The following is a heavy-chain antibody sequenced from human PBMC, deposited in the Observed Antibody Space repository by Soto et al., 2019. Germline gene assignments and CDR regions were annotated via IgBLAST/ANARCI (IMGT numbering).Heavy chain of an antibody. CDR3: AHWGGIGSISYPSRYYFDY. J-gene: IGHJ4*02. V-gene: IGHV2-5*02. D-gene: IGHD3-3*02. CDR1: GFSLSTSGVG. Sequence: QITLKESGPTLVKPTQTLTLTCTFSGFSLSTSGVGVGWIRQPPGKALEWLALLYWDDDKRYSPSLKSRLTITKDTSKDQVVLTMTNVDPVDTATYYGAHWGGIGSISYPSRYYFDYWGQGTLVTVSS. CDR2: LYWDDDK.